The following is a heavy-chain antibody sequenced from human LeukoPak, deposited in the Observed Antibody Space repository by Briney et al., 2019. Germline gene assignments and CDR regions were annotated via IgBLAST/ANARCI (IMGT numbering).Heavy chain of an antibody. D-gene: IGHD1-26*01. CDR1: GFTFSSYA. Sequence: PGGSLRLSCAASGFTFSSYAMNWVRQAPGKGLEWVSVISSSGTTINQPDSVKGRFTISRDNAKNTLHLQMDNLRVEDTAVYYCARGWDSAHPPGLEFDGWGQGTLVTVSS. CDR3: ARGWDSAHPPGLEFDG. V-gene: IGHV3-48*03. CDR2: ISSSGTTI. J-gene: IGHJ4*02.